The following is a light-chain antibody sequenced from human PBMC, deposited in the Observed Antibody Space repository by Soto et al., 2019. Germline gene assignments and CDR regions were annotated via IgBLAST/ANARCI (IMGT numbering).Light chain of an antibody. V-gene: IGLV2-8*01. CDR3: SAYAGSNTFV. CDR2: EVT. J-gene: IGLJ1*01. CDR1: SSDVGDNY. Sequence: QYALAQPPSASGSPGQSVTISCTGNSSDVGDNYVSWYQQQLGKAPKLIIYEVTLRPSGVPDRFSGSKSGNTASLTVSGLQADDEADYYCSAYAGSNTFVFGTGTKLTVL.